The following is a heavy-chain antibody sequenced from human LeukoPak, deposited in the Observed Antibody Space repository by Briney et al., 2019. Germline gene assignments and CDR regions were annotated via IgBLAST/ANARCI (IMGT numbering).Heavy chain of an antibody. CDR3: ARGGYSSSWYGYYYYYMDV. CDR1: GGSISTYY. J-gene: IGHJ6*03. D-gene: IGHD6-13*01. Sequence: SETLSLTCTVSGGSISTYYWSWIRQPPGRGLEWIGYIYYSGYTNYNPSLKSRVTISVDTSKNQFSLKLSSVTAADTAVYYCARGGYSSSWYGYYYYYMDVWGKGTTVTVSS. CDR2: IYYSGYT. V-gene: IGHV4-59*01.